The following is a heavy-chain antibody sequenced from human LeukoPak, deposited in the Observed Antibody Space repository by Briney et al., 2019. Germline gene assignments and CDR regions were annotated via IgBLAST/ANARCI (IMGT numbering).Heavy chain of an antibody. CDR2: IYYSGST. CDR1: GGSISSSSYY. D-gene: IGHD3-3*01. J-gene: IGHJ5*02. CDR3: ARGGFGVAVTGFDP. Sequence: SEALSLTCTVSGGSISSSSYYWGWIRQPPGKGLEWIGSIYYSGSTYYNPSLKSRVTISVDTSKNQFSLKLSSVTAADTAVYYCARGGFGVAVTGFDPWGQGTLVTVSS. V-gene: IGHV4-39*01.